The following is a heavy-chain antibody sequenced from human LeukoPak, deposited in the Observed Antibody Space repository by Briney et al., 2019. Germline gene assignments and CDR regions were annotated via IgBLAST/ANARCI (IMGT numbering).Heavy chain of an antibody. CDR3: ARDSELLRMDV. V-gene: IGHV3-21*01. J-gene: IGHJ6*02. D-gene: IGHD2-15*01. Sequence: PGGSLRLSCAASGFTFSTYSMNWVRQAPGKGLEWDSSISSSSSHIYYADSVKGRFTISRDNAKNSLYLQMNSLRAEDTAVYYCARDSELLRMDVWGQGTTVTVSS. CDR2: ISSSSSHI. CDR1: GFTFSTYS.